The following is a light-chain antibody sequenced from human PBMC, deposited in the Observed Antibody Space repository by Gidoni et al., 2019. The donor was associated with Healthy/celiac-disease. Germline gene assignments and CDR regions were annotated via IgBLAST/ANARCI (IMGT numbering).Light chain of an antibody. J-gene: IGLJ3*02. CDR3: SSYTSGSTLV. Sequence: QSALTQPASVSGSPGQSITISCTRTSSDVGGYNYVSWYQQHPGKAPKLMIYEVSNRPSGVSNRFSGSKSGNTASLTISGLQAEDEADYYCSSYTSGSTLVFGRGTKLTVL. V-gene: IGLV2-14*01. CDR1: SSDVGGYNY. CDR2: EVS.